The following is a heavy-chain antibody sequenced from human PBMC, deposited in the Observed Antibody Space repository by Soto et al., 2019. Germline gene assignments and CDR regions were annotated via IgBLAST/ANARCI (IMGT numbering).Heavy chain of an antibody. Sequence: GASVKVSCKASGYTFTSYGISWVRQAPGQGLEWMGWISAYNGNTNYAQKLQGRVTMTTDTSASTAYMELRSLRSDDTAVYYCARDGWNCGGDCYSSSWGQGTLVTVSS. J-gene: IGHJ5*02. CDR3: ARDGWNCGGDCYSSS. D-gene: IGHD2-21*02. CDR1: GYTFTSYG. CDR2: ISAYNGNT. V-gene: IGHV1-18*01.